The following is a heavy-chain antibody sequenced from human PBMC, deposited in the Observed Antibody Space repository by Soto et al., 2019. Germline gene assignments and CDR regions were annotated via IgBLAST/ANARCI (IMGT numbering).Heavy chain of an antibody. V-gene: IGHV3-30*18. CDR3: AKAMGGFSLTPGY. CDR2: ISYDGSNK. Sequence: QVQLVESGGGVVQPGRSLRLSCAASGFTFSSYGMHWVRQAPGKGLEWVAVISYDGSNKYYADSVKGRFTISRDNSKNTLYLQMNSLRAEDTAVYYCAKAMGGFSLTPGYWGQGTLVTVSS. D-gene: IGHD1-26*01. J-gene: IGHJ4*02. CDR1: GFTFSSYG.